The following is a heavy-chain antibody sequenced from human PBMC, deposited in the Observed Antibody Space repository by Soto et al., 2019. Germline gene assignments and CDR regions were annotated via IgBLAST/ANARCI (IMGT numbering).Heavy chain of an antibody. CDR3: AKDRRYYYGSGRQYGMDV. CDR2: ISGSGGST. D-gene: IGHD3-10*01. CDR1: GFTFSSYA. J-gene: IGHJ6*02. Sequence: WGSLRLSCAASGFTFSSYAMSWVRQAPGKGLEWVSAISGSGGSTYYADSVKGRFTISRDNSKNTLYLQMNSLRAEDTAVYYCAKDRRYYYGSGRQYGMDVWGQGTTVTVSS. V-gene: IGHV3-23*01.